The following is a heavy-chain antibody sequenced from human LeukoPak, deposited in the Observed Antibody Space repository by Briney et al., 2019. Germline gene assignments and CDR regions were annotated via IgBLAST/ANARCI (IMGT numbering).Heavy chain of an antibody. CDR3: AKAAAAPGFDF. D-gene: IGHD6-13*01. CDR2: VSGSGDRM. Sequence: GGSLRLSCAASGFTFSSYAMNWVRQAPGKGLEWVATVSGSGDRMYHADSVKGRFTISRDNSKNAIYLQMNSLRAEDTALYYCAKAAAAPGFDFWGQGTLVTVSS. J-gene: IGHJ4*02. V-gene: IGHV3-23*01. CDR1: GFTFSSYA.